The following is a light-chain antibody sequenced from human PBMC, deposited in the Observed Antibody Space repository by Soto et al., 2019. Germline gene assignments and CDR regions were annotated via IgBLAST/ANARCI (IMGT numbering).Light chain of an antibody. Sequence: EIVLTQSPGTLSLSPGERATLSCRASQTVSSNHLAWYQQKPGQAPRVPIYGASNRATGIPDRFSGSGTGTDFTLTISRLEPEDFAMYYCQRYGRSPPTFGPGTKVELK. CDR2: GAS. CDR3: QRYGRSPPT. V-gene: IGKV3-20*01. J-gene: IGKJ1*01. CDR1: QTVSSNH.